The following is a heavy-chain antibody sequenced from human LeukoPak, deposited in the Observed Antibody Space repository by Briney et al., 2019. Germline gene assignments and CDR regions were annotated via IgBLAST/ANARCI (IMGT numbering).Heavy chain of an antibody. J-gene: IGHJ4*02. CDR2: ISAYNGNT. V-gene: IGHV1-18*01. CDR3: ARDAWDDYGSGSYYHPSFDY. D-gene: IGHD3-10*01. CDR1: GHTFIDYY. Sequence: ASVKVSCKASGHTFIDYYIHWVRQAPGQGLEWMGWISAYNGNTNYAQKLQGRVTMTTDTSTSTAYMELRSLRSDDTAVYYCARDAWDDYGSGSYYHPSFDYWGQGTLVTVSS.